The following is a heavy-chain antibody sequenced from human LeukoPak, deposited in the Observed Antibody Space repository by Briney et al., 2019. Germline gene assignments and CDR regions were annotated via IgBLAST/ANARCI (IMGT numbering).Heavy chain of an antibody. CDR3: ARRPGHYYGSGSYYMVGAFDI. CDR2: ISSSSSYI. CDR1: GFTVSSNY. Sequence: GGSLRLSCAASGFTVSSNYMSWVRQAPGKGLEWVSSISSSSSYIYYADSVKGRFTISRDNAKNSLYLQMNSLRAEDTAVYYCARRPGHYYGSGSYYMVGAFDIWGQGTMVTVSS. J-gene: IGHJ3*02. V-gene: IGHV3-21*01. D-gene: IGHD3-10*01.